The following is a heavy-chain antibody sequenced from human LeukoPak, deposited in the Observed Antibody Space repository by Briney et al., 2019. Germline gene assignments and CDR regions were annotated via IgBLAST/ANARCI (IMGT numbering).Heavy chain of an antibody. J-gene: IGHJ5*02. V-gene: IGHV4-38-2*02. Sequence: SETLSLTCTVSSYSISSGYSWDWIRQPPGKGLEWIGSIYHSGSTYYNPSLKSRVTISLDTSKNQFSLKLASVTAADTAIYYCAKGAGGFSYYNWFDPWGQGTLVTVSS. CDR3: AKGAGGFSYYNWFDP. D-gene: IGHD5-18*01. CDR1: SYSISSGYS. CDR2: IYHSGST.